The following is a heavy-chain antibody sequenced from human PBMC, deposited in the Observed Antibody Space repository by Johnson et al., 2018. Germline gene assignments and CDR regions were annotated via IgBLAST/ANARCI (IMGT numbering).Heavy chain of an antibody. J-gene: IGHJ6*02. CDR2: ISGSGGST. V-gene: IGHV3-23*04. CDR1: GFTFSSYA. D-gene: IGHD3-3*01. CDR3: AKDGSRLLRFLGWDPYGMDV. Sequence: VQLVESGGGLVQPGGSLRLSCAASGFTFSSYAMSWVRQAPGKGLEWVSAISGSGGSTYYADSVKGRFTISRDNSKNTLYLQRNSLRAEDTAVYYCAKDGSRLLRFLGWDPYGMDVWGQGTTVTVSS.